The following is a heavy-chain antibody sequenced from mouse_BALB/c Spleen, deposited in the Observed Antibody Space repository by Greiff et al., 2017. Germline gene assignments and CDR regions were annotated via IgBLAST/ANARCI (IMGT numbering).Heavy chain of an antibody. CDR3: AREDYGSSLYWYFDV. CDR2: IWSGGST. CDR1: GFSLTSYG. J-gene: IGHJ1*01. Sequence: QVQLQQSGPGLVQPSQSLSITCTVSGFSLTSYGVHWVRQSPGKGLEWLGVIWSGGSTDYNSALKSRLSISKDNSKSQVFLKMNSLQTDDTARYYCAREDYGSSLYWYFDVWGAGTTVTVSS. V-gene: IGHV2-4-1*01. D-gene: IGHD1-1*01.